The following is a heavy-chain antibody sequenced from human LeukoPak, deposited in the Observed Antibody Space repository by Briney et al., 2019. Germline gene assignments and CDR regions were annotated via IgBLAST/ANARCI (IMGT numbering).Heavy chain of an antibody. V-gene: IGHV1-24*01. CDR3: ARDPLAIAAAGAYYYYGMDV. Sequence: ASVKVSCKVSGYTLTELSMHWVRQAPGKGLEWMGGFDPEDGETIYAQKFQGRVTMTEDTSTDTAYMELSSLRSEDTAVYYCARDPLAIAAAGAYYYYGMDVWGQGTTVTVSS. CDR1: GYTLTELS. CDR2: FDPEDGET. D-gene: IGHD6-13*01. J-gene: IGHJ6*02.